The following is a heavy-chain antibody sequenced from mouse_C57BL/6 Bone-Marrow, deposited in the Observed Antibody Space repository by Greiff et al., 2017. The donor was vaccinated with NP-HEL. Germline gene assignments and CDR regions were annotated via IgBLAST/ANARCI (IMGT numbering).Heavy chain of an antibody. D-gene: IGHD1-1*01. CDR3: TTWGLLRGY. V-gene: IGHV14-4*01. CDR2: IDPENGDT. Sequence: VQLQQSGAELVRPGASVKLSCTASGFNIKDDYMHWVKQRPEQGLEWIGWIDPENGDTEYASKFQGKATITADTSSNTAYLQLSSLTSEDTAVYYCTTWGLLRGYWGQGTTLTVSA. J-gene: IGHJ2*01. CDR1: GFNIKDDY.